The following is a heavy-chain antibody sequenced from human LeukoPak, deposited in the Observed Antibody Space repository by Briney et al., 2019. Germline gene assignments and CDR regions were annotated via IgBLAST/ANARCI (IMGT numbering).Heavy chain of an antibody. V-gene: IGHV4-39*01. CDR2: IYYSGST. CDR3: ARKVVAAPIPYYYYGMDV. Sequence: PSETLSLTCTVSGGSISSSSYYWGWIRQPPGKGLEWIGSIYYSGSTYYNPSLKSRVTISVDPSKNQFSLKLSSVTAADTAVYYCARKVVAAPIPYYYYGMDVWGQGTTVTVSS. D-gene: IGHD6-6*01. J-gene: IGHJ6*02. CDR1: GGSISSSSYY.